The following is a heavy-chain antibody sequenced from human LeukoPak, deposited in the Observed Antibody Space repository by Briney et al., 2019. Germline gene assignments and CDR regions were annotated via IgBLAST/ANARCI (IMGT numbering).Heavy chain of an antibody. J-gene: IGHJ1*01. Sequence: NPGGFLRLSCAASGFTFRDYSMNWVRQAPGKGLEWVSSISRNSRHVYYGGSVWGRFTISRDDARNFLFLEMNSLRADDMAVYYCVRDFMGMGGTTAYLHYWGQGTLVTVSS. CDR2: ISRNSRHV. V-gene: IGHV3-21*01. D-gene: IGHD1-26*01. CDR1: GFTFRDYS. CDR3: VRDFMGMGGTTAYLHY.